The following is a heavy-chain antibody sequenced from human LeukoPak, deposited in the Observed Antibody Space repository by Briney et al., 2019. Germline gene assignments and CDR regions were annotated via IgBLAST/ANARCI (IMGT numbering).Heavy chain of an antibody. CDR1: GFTFNTYN. J-gene: IGHJ5*02. V-gene: IGHV3-30*04. CDR2: ISYDERKE. CDR3: ARERAVDGRGWFDP. D-gene: IGHD6-19*01. Sequence: GGSLRLSCAASGFTFNTYNVHWVRQAPGEGLEWVAVISYDERKEYYADAVKGRFTLSRDNSKSTLYLQMNSLRAEDTAVYFCARERAVDGRGWFDPWGQGTLVTVSS.